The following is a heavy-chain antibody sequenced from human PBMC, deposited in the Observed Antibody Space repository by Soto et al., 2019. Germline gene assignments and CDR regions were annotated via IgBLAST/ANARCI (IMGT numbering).Heavy chain of an antibody. Sequence: AGVSLRLSCAASGFTFSGYSMNWVRQSPGKGLEWVSYISSSSSTIYYADSVKGRFTISRDNAKNSLYLQMNSLRAEDTAVYYCARDLFLEGLLYDNWFDPWGQGTLVTVSS. CDR1: GFTFSGYS. V-gene: IGHV3-48*01. CDR2: ISSSSSTI. J-gene: IGHJ5*02. D-gene: IGHD3-3*01. CDR3: ARDLFLEGLLYDNWFDP.